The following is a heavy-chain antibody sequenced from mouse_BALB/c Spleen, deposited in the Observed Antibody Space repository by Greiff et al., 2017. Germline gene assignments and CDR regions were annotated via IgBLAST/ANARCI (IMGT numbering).Heavy chain of an antibody. Sequence: VKLMESGPGLVAPSQSLSITCTVSGFSLTGYGVNWVRQPPGKGLEWLGMIWGDGSTDYNSALKSRLSISKDNSKSQVFLKMNSLQTDDTARYYCARGIYYYGSRVGWYFDVWGAGTTVTVSS. J-gene: IGHJ1*01. CDR2: IWGDGST. V-gene: IGHV2-6-7*01. CDR1: GFSLTGYG. CDR3: ARGIYYYGSRVGWYFDV. D-gene: IGHD1-1*01.